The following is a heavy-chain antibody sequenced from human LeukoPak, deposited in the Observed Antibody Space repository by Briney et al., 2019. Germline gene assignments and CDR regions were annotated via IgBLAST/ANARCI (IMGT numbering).Heavy chain of an antibody. CDR3: ARDPPLLPGDY. CDR1: GFTFRDYG. J-gene: IGHJ4*02. Sequence: PGGSLRLSCAASGFTFRDYGMSWVRQAPGKGLEWVSALTGSGGTTYYADSVKGRFTISRDNAKNSLYLQMNSLRAEDTAVYYCARDPPLLPGDYWGQGTLVTVSS. D-gene: IGHD3-22*01. V-gene: IGHV3-23*01. CDR2: LTGSGGTT.